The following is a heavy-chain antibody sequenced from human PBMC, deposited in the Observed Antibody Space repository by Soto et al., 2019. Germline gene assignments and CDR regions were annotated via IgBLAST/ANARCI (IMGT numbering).Heavy chain of an antibody. CDR3: ASGGGLRYFDWLPH. J-gene: IGHJ5*02. CDR1: RFAFSSYG. V-gene: IGHV3-33*01. CDR2: IWYDGSNK. Sequence: SLRHSCAAARFAFSSYGMHCDIQAPGKGLEWVAVIWYDGSNKYYADSVKGRLTISRDNSKNTLYLQMNSLRAEDTAVYYCASGGGLRYFDWLPHWGQGTLVTVSS. D-gene: IGHD3-9*01.